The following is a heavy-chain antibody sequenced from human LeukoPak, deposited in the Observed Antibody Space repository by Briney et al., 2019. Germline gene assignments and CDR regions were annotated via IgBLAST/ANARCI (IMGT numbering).Heavy chain of an antibody. CDR3: ARDLPRGTVGAAAY. J-gene: IGHJ4*02. CDR2: IKEDGSEK. D-gene: IGHD1-26*01. V-gene: IGHV3-7*01. CDR1: GFTFSSYW. Sequence: PGGSLRPSCAASGFTFSSYWMNWVRQAPGKGLEWVANIKEDGSEKYYVDSVEGRFTISRDNAKNSLYLQMNSLRAEDTAVYYCARDLPRGTVGAAAYWGQGTLVTVSS.